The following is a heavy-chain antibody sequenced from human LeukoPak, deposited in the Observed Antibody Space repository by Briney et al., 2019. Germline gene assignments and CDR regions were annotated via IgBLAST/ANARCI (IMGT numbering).Heavy chain of an antibody. CDR2: ISGSGGST. CDR1: GFTFSSYS. J-gene: IGHJ4*02. CDR3: ASLNYYDSPDY. V-gene: IGHV3-23*01. D-gene: IGHD3-22*01. Sequence: GGSLRLSCAASGFTFSSYSMNWVRQAPGKGLEWVSAISGSGGSTYYADSVKGRFTISRDNSENTLYLQMNSLRAEDTAVYYCASLNYYDSPDYWGQGTLVTVSS.